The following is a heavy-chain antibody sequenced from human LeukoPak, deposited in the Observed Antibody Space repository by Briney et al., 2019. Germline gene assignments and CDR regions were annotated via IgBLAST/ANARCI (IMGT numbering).Heavy chain of an antibody. V-gene: IGHV1-69*13. Sequence: GASVKVSCKASGGTFSSYAISWVRQAPGQGLEWMGGIIPIFGTANYAQKFQGRVTITADESTSTAYMELSSLRSEDTAVYYCARARLELFYYYYYYMDVWGKGTTVTVSS. CDR3: ARARLELFYYYYYYMDV. D-gene: IGHD1-7*01. CDR2: IIPIFGTA. CDR1: GGTFSSYA. J-gene: IGHJ6*03.